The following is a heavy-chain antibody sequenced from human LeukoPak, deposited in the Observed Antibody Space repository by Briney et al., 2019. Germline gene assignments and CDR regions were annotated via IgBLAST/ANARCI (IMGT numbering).Heavy chain of an antibody. J-gene: IGHJ4*02. CDR2: INPNSGGT. Sequence: ASVKVSCKASGYTFTSYYMHWVRQAPGQGLEWMGWINPNSGGTHYAQKFQGWVTMTRDTSISAAYMELSRLRSDDTAVYYCARGDTAMSLTWFDYWGQGTLVTVSS. V-gene: IGHV1-2*04. CDR1: GYTFTSYY. D-gene: IGHD5-18*01. CDR3: ARGDTAMSLTWFDY.